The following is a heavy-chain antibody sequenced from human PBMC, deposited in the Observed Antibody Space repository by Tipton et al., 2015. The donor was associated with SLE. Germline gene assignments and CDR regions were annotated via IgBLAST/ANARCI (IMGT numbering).Heavy chain of an antibody. D-gene: IGHD3-22*01. J-gene: IGHJ3*02. CDR1: GYSISRGYY. Sequence: TLSLTCAVSGYSISRGYYWGWIRQPAGKGLEWIGRIYISGSTNYNPSLKSRVTISVDTSKNQFSLKLSSVTAADTAVYYCARGTYYYDSSGYLHDAFDIWGQGTMVTVSS. V-gene: IGHV4-61*02. CDR3: ARGTYYYDSSGYLHDAFDI. CDR2: IYISGST.